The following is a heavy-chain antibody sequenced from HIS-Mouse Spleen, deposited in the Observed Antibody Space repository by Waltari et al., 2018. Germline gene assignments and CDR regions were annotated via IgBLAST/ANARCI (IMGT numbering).Heavy chain of an antibody. CDR2: IYYRRGT. Sequence: QLQLQESGPGLVKPSETLSLTCTVSGGSISSSSYYWGWIRQPPGKGLEWIGSIYYRRGTYYNPSLKSRVNISVDTSKNQLSLKLSSVTAADTAVYYCAREIPYSSSWYDWYFDLWGRGTLVTVSS. J-gene: IGHJ2*01. CDR1: GGSISSSSYY. CDR3: AREIPYSSSWYDWYFDL. V-gene: IGHV4-39*07. D-gene: IGHD6-13*01.